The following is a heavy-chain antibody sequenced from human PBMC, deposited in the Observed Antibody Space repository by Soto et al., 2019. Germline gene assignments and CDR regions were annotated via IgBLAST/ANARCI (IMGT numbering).Heavy chain of an antibody. CDR1: GGSISSGGYY. CDR2: IYYSGST. V-gene: IGHV4-31*03. D-gene: IGHD3-10*01. Sequence: SETLSLTCTVSGGSISSGGYYWSWIRQHPGKGMEWIGYIYYSGSTYYNPSLKSRVTISVDTSKNQFSLKLSSVTAADTAVYYCARGQRITMVRGVITNWFDPWGQGTLVTVSS. J-gene: IGHJ5*02. CDR3: ARGQRITMVRGVITNWFDP.